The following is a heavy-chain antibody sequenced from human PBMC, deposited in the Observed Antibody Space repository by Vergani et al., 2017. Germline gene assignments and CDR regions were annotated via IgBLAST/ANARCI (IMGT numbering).Heavy chain of an antibody. D-gene: IGHD6-13*01. Sequence: QVPLVQSGAEVKKPGASVKVSCKASGYTFTSYYMHWVRQAPGQGLEWMGIINPSGGSTSYAQKFQGRVTMTRDTSTSTVYMELSSLRAEDTAVYYCAKAHFESSSWYSYYYYYGMDVWGQGTTVTVSS. CDR3: AKAHFESSSWYSYYYYYGMDV. J-gene: IGHJ6*02. V-gene: IGHV1-46*01. CDR1: GYTFTSYY. CDR2: INPSGGST.